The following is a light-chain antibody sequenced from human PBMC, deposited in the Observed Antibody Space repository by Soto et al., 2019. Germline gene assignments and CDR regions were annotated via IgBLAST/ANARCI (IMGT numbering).Light chain of an antibody. Sequence: SALTQPASVSGSPGQSITISCTGTSSDVGGYNYVSWYQQYPGRVPKLLIYKVSNRPSGVSNRFSGSKSGNTASLTISGLQAEDEADYYCAAWDDSVNDYVFGSGTKVTVL. J-gene: IGLJ1*01. V-gene: IGLV2-14*01. CDR1: SSDVGGYNY. CDR3: AAWDDSVNDYV. CDR2: KVS.